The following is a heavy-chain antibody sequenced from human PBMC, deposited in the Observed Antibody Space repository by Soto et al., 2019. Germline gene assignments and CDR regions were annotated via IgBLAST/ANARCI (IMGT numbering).Heavy chain of an antibody. CDR2: ISYDGSNK. Sequence: PGGSLRLSCAAAGFAFSSYGMHCVRQAPGKGLEWVAVISYDGSNKYYADSVKGRFTISRDNSKNTLYLQMNSLRAEDTAVYYCPKVSWQLAYWGQGTLVTVSS. CDR1: GFAFSSYG. V-gene: IGHV3-30*18. J-gene: IGHJ4*02. CDR3: PKVSWQLAY. D-gene: IGHD6-6*01.